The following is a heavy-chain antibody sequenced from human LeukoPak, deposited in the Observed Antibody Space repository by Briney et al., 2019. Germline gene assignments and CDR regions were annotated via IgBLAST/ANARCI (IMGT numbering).Heavy chain of an antibody. CDR1: GYTFTGYY. CDR3: ARVQTGVIAAAGYNWFDP. D-gene: IGHD6-13*01. CDR2: INPNSGGT. V-gene: IGHV1-2*02. J-gene: IGHJ5*02. Sequence: ASVKVSCKASGYTFTGYYMHWVRQAPGQGPEWVGWINPNSGGTNYAQKFQGRVTMTRDTSISTAYMELSRLRSDDTAVYYCARVQTGVIAAAGYNWFDPWGQGTLVTVSS.